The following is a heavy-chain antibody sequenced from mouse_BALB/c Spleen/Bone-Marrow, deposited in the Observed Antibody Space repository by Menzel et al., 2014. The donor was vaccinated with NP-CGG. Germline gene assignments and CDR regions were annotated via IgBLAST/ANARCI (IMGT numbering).Heavy chain of an antibody. CDR1: GYTFTDYA. V-gene: IGHV1S137*01. D-gene: IGHD2-5*01. CDR2: INTYFGDI. CDR3: ARGYSNNYAMDY. Sequence: QVQLKESGAELVRPGVSVKISCKGSGYTFTDYAMHWVKQSHAESLEWIGVINTYFGDISYNQKFKGKATIAVDKTSRTGYMELARLTAEDSAIYYWARGYSNNYAMDYWGQGTSVTVSS. J-gene: IGHJ4*01.